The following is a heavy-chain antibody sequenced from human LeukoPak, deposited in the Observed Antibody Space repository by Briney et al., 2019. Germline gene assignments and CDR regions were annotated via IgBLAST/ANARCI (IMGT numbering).Heavy chain of an antibody. J-gene: IGHJ6*03. D-gene: IGHD1-26*01. CDR3: ARGPRGRSGSYIYYYYYMDV. V-gene: IGHV1-46*01. CDR2: INPSGGST. Sequence: ASVKVSCKASGYTFTSCYMHWVRQAPGQGLEWMGIINPSGGSTSYAQKFQGRVTMTRDTSTSTVYMELSSLRSEDTAVYYCARGPRGRSGSYIYYYYYMDVWGKGTTVTVSS. CDR1: GYTFTSCY.